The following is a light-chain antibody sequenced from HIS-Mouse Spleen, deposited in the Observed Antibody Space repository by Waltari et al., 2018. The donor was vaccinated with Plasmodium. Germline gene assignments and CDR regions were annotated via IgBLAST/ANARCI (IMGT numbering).Light chain of an antibody. J-gene: IGLJ2*01. V-gene: IGLV2-8*01. CDR3: SSYAGSNNLV. Sequence: QSALTQPPSASGSPGQSVTIPCTGTSSDVGGHNYVSWYQQHPVKAPKLMIYEVSKRPSGVPDRFSGSKSGNTASLTVSGLQAEDEADYYCSSYAGSNNLVFGGGTKLTVL. CDR2: EVS. CDR1: SSDVGGHNY.